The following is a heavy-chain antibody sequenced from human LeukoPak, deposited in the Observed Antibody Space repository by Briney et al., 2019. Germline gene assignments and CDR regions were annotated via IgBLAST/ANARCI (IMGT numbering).Heavy chain of an antibody. Sequence: GGSLRLSCAASGFTFSDYYMSWIRQAPGKGLEWVSYISSSGSTIYYADSVKGRFTISRDNAKNSLYLQMNSLRAEDTAVYYCAREVLDYYDSSGAIDYWGQGTLVTVSS. J-gene: IGHJ4*02. CDR2: ISSSGSTI. CDR3: AREVLDYYDSSGAIDY. D-gene: IGHD3-22*01. CDR1: GFTFSDYY. V-gene: IGHV3-11*01.